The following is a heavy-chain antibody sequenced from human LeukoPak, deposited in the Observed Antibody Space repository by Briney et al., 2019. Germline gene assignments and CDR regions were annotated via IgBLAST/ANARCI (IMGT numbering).Heavy chain of an antibody. J-gene: IGHJ4*02. D-gene: IGHD6-19*01. CDR3: ALRIAVPGGFDS. CDR2: INPDGSVT. V-gene: IGHV3-74*01. Sequence: PGGSLRLSCAASGFTFSSYWMRWVRQAPGKGPVWFSHINPDGSVTDYADSVKGRFTISRDNAKNTLYLQMNSLRAEDTAVYYCALRIAVPGGFDSWGQGTLVTVSS. CDR1: GFTFSSYW.